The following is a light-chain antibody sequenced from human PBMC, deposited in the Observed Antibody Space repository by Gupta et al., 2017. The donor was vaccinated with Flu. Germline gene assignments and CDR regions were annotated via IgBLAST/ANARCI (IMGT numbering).Light chain of an antibody. Sequence: GTLSLSPGERATLSCSASQSVSNSYLAWYQQKPGQAPRLLIYGASSRATGIPDRFSGSGSGTDFTLTISSLEPEDFAVYYCQQYGSSPRTFGQGTKVEIK. CDR1: QSVSNSY. CDR2: GAS. CDR3: QQYGSSPRT. J-gene: IGKJ1*01. V-gene: IGKV3-20*01.